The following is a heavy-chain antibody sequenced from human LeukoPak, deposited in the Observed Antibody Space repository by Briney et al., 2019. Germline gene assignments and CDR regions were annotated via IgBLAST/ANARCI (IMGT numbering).Heavy chain of an antibody. Sequence: ASVTVSFMASGYTLTTYDINGVRQAPGQGREWVGWMNPNSGKTGYAQKFQDRITITRNTSISTAYMELRSLGSEDTAVYYCAREAPSRYFDCWGQGAPVSVAS. CDR1: GYTLTTYD. CDR2: MNPNSGKT. V-gene: IGHV1-8*01. D-gene: IGHD6-6*01. CDR3: AREAPSRYFDC. J-gene: IGHJ4*02.